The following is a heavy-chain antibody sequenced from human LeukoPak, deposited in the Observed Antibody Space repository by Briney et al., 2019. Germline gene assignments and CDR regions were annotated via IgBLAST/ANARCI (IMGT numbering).Heavy chain of an antibody. J-gene: IGHJ5*02. D-gene: IGHD3-10*01. CDR1: GFTFSSYA. CDR3: AKDGLARGANWFDP. CDR2: ITGDRTIV. V-gene: IGHV3-23*01. Sequence: GGSLRLSCVASGFTFSSYAMSWVRQAPGKGLEWVSVITGDRTIVYYADSVKGRFTISRDNSKNTLFLHMGSLRAEDTAVYYCAKDGLARGANWFDPWGQGTLVTVSS.